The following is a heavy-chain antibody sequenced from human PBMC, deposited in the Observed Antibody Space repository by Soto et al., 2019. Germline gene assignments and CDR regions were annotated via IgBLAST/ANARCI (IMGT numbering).Heavy chain of an antibody. CDR1: GYIFTSYW. CDR3: ARPSHGEPDY. CDR2: IYPRDSDT. J-gene: IGHJ4*02. Sequence: EVQLVQSGAEMKKPGESLKISCKGSGYIFTSYWIGWVRQMPGRGLEWMGIIYPRDSDTRYSPAFQGQVTISGDKSSNTAYLQWSSLEASDAAMYYCARPSHGEPDYWGQGTLVTVSS. V-gene: IGHV5-51*01.